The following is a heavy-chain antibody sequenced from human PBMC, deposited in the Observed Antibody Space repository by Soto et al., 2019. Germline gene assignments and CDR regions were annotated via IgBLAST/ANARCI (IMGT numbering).Heavy chain of an antibody. D-gene: IGHD2-2*01. J-gene: IGHJ4*02. V-gene: IGHV3-30-3*01. CDR1: GFTFSSYA. CDR2: ISYDGSNK. Sequence: QVQLVESGGGVVQPGRSLRLSYAASGFTFSSYAMHWVRQAPGKGLEWVAVISYDGSNKYYADSVKGRFTISRDNSKNTLYLQMNSLRAEDTAVYYCARVPAATNPTDYWGQGTLVTVSS. CDR3: ARVPAATNPTDY.